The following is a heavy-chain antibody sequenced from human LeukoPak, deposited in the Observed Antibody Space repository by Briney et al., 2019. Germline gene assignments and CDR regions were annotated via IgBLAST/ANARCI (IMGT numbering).Heavy chain of an antibody. CDR1: GYTFTSYD. CDR3: ARGESRILYSSIFDYYGMDV. D-gene: IGHD2-8*01. J-gene: IGHJ6*02. Sequence: ASVKVSCKASGYTFTSYDINWVRQATGQGLEWMGWMNPNSGNTGYAQKFQGRVTMTRNTSISTAYTELSSLRSEDTAVYYCARGESRILYSSIFDYYGMDVWGQGTTVTVSS. V-gene: IGHV1-8*01. CDR2: MNPNSGNT.